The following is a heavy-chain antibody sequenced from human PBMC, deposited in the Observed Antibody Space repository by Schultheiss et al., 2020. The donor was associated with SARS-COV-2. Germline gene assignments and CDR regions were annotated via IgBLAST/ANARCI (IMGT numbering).Heavy chain of an antibody. CDR2: IFYSGST. J-gene: IGHJ4*02. V-gene: IGHV4-61*08. Sequence: SQTLSLTCTVSGGSISSGGYYWSWIRQPPGKGLEWIGYIFYSGSTNYNPSLKSRVTISVDTSKNQFSLKLSSVTAADTAVYYCARGPHYDYVWGSYGRRRFDYWGQGTLVTVSS. CDR1: GGSISSGGYY. CDR3: ARGPHYDYVWGSYGRRRFDY. D-gene: IGHD3-16*01.